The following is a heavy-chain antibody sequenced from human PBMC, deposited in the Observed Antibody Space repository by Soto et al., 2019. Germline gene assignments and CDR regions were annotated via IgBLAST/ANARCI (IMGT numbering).Heavy chain of an antibody. J-gene: IGHJ4*02. CDR1: GDTFNFYS. CDR2: VNPILSMS. D-gene: IGHD3-10*01. Sequence: QVQLVQSGAEVKRPGSSVKVSCKASGDTFNFYSINWVRQAPGVGLEWVGRVNPILSMSNYAQRFQGRVTMTADKSTSTAYKNLRSRRSEDTAIDYCASSYGSGSRAFDHWGQGALVTVSS. CDR3: ASSYGSGSRAFDH. V-gene: IGHV1-69*02.